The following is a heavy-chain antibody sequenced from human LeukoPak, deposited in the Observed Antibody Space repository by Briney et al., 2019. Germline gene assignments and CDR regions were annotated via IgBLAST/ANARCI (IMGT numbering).Heavy chain of an antibody. CDR1: GGSISSSSYY. J-gene: IGHJ5*02. CDR2: IYYSGST. Sequence: SETLSLTCTVSGGSISSSSYYWGWIRQPPGKGLEWIGSIYYSGSTYYNPSLQSRVTTSVDTSKNQFSLKLSSVTAADTAVYYCARQAGVLRYFDWLSNAYNWFDPWGQGTLVTVSS. CDR3: ARQAGVLRYFDWLSNAYNWFDP. V-gene: IGHV4-39*01. D-gene: IGHD3-9*01.